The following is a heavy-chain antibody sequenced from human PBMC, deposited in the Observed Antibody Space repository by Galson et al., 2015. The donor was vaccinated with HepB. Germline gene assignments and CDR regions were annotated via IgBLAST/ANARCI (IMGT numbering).Heavy chain of an antibody. CDR1: GYTFTSYA. J-gene: IGHJ6*02. Sequence: SVKVSCKASGYTFTSYAMHWVRQAPGQRLEWMGWINTNTGNPTYAQGFTGRFVFSLDTSVSTAYLQISSLKAEDTAVYYCARVERDSSGWYSTYYYYGMDVWGQGTTVTVSS. CDR2: INTNTGNP. V-gene: IGHV7-4-1*02. D-gene: IGHD6-19*01. CDR3: ARVERDSSGWYSTYYYYGMDV.